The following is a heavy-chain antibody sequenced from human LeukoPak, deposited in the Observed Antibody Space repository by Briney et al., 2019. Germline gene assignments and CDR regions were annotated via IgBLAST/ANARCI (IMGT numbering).Heavy chain of an antibody. Sequence: PGGSLRLSCAASGFTFSSYAMSWVRQAPGKGLECVSSISGGGGITFYADSVKGRFTISRDSPDNTLYLQMDSLRAEDTAIYYCARSNQADDYWGQGTLVTVSS. J-gene: IGHJ4*02. D-gene: IGHD1-14*01. CDR3: ARSNQADDY. CDR2: ISGGGGIT. V-gene: IGHV3-23*01. CDR1: GFTFSSYA.